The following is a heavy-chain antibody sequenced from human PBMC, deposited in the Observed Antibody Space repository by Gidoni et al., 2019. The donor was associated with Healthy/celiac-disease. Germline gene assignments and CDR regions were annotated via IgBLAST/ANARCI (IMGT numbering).Heavy chain of an antibody. D-gene: IGHD3-22*01. V-gene: IGHV1-2*02. Sequence: QVQLVQSGAEVKKPGASVKVSCQASGYTFTVYYMHWGRQAPGQGLEWMGWINPNSGGTNYAQKFQGRVTMTRDTSISTAYMELSRLRSDDTAVYYCARDLYYYDSSGYYVPFDYWGQGTLVTVSS. CDR1: GYTFTVYY. CDR2: INPNSGGT. CDR3: ARDLYYYDSSGYYVPFDY. J-gene: IGHJ4*02.